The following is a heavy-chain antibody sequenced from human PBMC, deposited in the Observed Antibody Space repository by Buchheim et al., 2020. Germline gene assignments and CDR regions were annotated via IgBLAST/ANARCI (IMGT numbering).Heavy chain of an antibody. Sequence: QVQLVESGGGVVQPGRSLRLSCAASGFTFSRYPMHWVRQAPGKGLEWLAVISYDGSHKYYADSVKGRFTISRDNSKNTLYLQMNSLRAEDTAVYYCAKDRSYCSGGSCPNYFDYWGQGTL. J-gene: IGHJ4*02. CDR2: ISYDGSHK. V-gene: IGHV3-30*18. CDR1: GFTFSRYP. CDR3: AKDRSYCSGGSCPNYFDY. D-gene: IGHD2-15*01.